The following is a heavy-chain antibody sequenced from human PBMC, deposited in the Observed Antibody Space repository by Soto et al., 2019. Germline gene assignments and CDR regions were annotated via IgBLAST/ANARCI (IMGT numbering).Heavy chain of an antibody. CDR2: IGANGGGT. CDR3: ARDPNGDYLGAFEF. D-gene: IGHD4-17*01. CDR1: GFTFSSFF. Sequence: EVQLLEPGGGLVQPGGSLRLSCEASGFTFSSFFMSWVRQAPGKGLEWVSGIGANGGGTYYADSVKGRFIISRVNFKKTLYLQMNKLRAEDTAVYYCARDPNGDYLGAFEFWGQKTTVTVSS. V-gene: IGHV3-23*01. J-gene: IGHJ3*01.